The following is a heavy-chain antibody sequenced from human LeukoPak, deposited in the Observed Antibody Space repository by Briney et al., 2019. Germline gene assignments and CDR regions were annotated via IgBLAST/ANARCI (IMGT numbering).Heavy chain of an antibody. CDR3: AKDRETTASGTFDY. CDR1: GFTFSNYG. CDR2: ISEDGINK. V-gene: IGHV3-30*18. J-gene: IGHJ4*02. D-gene: IGHD6-13*01. Sequence: PGGSLRLSCAASGFTFSNYGMHCVRQAPGKGLEWVAGISEDGINKYYADSAKARFTISRDNSNHPLFLQMNNLRADDTAVYYCAKDRETTASGTFDYWGQGALVTVPS.